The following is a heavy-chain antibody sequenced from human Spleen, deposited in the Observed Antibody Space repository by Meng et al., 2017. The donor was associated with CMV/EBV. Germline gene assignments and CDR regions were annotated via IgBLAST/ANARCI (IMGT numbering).Heavy chain of an antibody. CDR1: GFSFSTSGVG. D-gene: IGHD3-3*01. J-gene: IGHJ4*02. Sequence: SGPTLVKPTPTLTLTCTFSGFSFSTSGVGVGWIRQPPGKALEWLAIIYWNEDKLYSPSLKSRLTITKDTSKNQVVLTMTNMDTVDTASYYCAHFDFWSGSSDYFDYWGQGTLVTVSS. V-gene: IGHV2-5*01. CDR3: AHFDFWSGSSDYFDY. CDR2: IYWNEDK.